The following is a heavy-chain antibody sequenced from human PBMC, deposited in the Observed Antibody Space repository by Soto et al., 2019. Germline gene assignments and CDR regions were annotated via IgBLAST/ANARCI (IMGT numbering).Heavy chain of an antibody. CDR2: MNPNSGNT. D-gene: IGHD3-3*01. V-gene: IGHV1-8*01. J-gene: IGHJ6*02. CDR3: TRGSHTGVFGVVDYGMDV. Sequence: QVQLVQSGAEVKKPGASVKVSCKASGYTFTSYDINWVRQATGQGLEWMGWMNPNSGNTGYAQKFQGSVTMTRNTSISTAYMELSSLRSEATAVYYCTRGSHTGVFGVVDYGMDVWGQGTTVTVSS. CDR1: GYTFTSYD.